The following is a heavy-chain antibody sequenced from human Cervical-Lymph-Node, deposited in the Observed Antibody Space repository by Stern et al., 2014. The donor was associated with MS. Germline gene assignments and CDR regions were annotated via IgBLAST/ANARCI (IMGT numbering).Heavy chain of an antibody. Sequence: DQLVESGAEVKDPGASVKVSCKASGYSFISHAMHWVRQAPGQTFEWMGWINGDNGNTKYSQKLQGRVTITRDKTTSTAYMKTRPFITVRERDIAVLLLVLMLDIWGQGTMVTVSS. CDR3: LLLVLMLDI. V-gene: IGHV1-3*01. D-gene: IGHD2-15*01. CDR1: GYSFISHA. CDR2: INGDNGNT. J-gene: IGHJ3*02.